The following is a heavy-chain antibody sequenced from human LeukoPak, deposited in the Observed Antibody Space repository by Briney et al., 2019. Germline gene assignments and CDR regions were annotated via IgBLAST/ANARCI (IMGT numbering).Heavy chain of an antibody. J-gene: IGHJ4*02. V-gene: IGHV1-69*02. CDR1: GGTFSSYT. CDR3: ARGTAAAGTDY. CDR2: IFPILGIA. D-gene: IGHD6-13*01. Sequence: SVKVSCKASGGTFSSYTISWVRQAPGQGLEWMGRIFPILGIANYAQKFQGRVTITADKSTSTAYMELSSLRSEDTAVYYCARGTAAAGTDYWGQGTLVTVSS.